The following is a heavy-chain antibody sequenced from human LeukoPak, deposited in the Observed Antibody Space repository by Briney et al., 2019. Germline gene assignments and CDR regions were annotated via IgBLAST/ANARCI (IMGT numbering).Heavy chain of an antibody. D-gene: IGHD5-12*01. Sequence: GASVKVSCKASGGTFSSYAISWVRQAPGQGLEWMGGIIPIFGTANYAQKFQGRVTITADKSTSTAYMELSSLRSEDTAVYYCARVGARRGYDVFLGYWGQGTLVTVSS. CDR1: GGTFSSYA. CDR3: ARVGARRGYDVFLGY. J-gene: IGHJ4*02. CDR2: IIPIFGTA. V-gene: IGHV1-69*06.